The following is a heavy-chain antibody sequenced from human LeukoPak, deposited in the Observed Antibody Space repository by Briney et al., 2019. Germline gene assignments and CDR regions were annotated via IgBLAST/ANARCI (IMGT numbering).Heavy chain of an antibody. Sequence: ASVKVSCKASGYIFTSYGLSWVRQAPGQGLEWMGWIGANNGHTHYAQKFQGRLTITRDVSTRTVDMELRSLRSDDTAVYYCARDMRHYRYYESDEYYFNFEYWGQGTLVTVSS. CDR1: GYIFTSYG. CDR2: IGANNGHT. J-gene: IGHJ4*02. D-gene: IGHD3-22*01. CDR3: ARDMRHYRYYESDEYYFNFEY. V-gene: IGHV1-18*01.